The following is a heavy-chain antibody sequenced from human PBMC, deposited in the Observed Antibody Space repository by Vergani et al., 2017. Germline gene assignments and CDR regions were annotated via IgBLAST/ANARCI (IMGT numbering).Heavy chain of an antibody. CDR3: ARSYGDHGGVDY. D-gene: IGHD4-17*01. CDR2: IIPILGIA. J-gene: IGHJ4*02. Sequence: QVQLVQSGAEVKKPGSSVKVSCKASGGTFSSYTISWVRQAPRQGLEWMGRIIPILGIANYAQKFQGRVTITADKSTSTAYMELSSLRSEDTAVYYCARSYGDHGGVDYWGQGTLVTVSS. CDR1: GGTFSSYT. V-gene: IGHV1-69*02.